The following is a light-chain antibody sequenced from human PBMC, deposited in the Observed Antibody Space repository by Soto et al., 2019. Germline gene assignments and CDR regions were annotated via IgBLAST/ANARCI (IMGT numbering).Light chain of an antibody. CDR3: QQYGSSPST. CDR2: DAS. CDR1: QSVSSY. V-gene: IGKV3-20*01. J-gene: IGKJ5*01. Sequence: EIVMTQSPATLSVSPWERATLSCRASQSVSSYLAWYQQKPGQAPRLLIYDASNRATGIPDRFSGSGSGTDISLTISRLEPEDFAVYYCQQYGSSPSTFGQGTRLEI.